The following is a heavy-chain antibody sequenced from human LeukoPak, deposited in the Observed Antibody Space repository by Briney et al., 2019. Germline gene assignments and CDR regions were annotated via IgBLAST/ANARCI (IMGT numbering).Heavy chain of an antibody. V-gene: IGHV4-59*01. D-gene: IGHD5-18*01. J-gene: IGHJ4*02. CDR1: GGSFSSYY. CDR3: ARAGYSYGTGYYFDY. Sequence: SETLSLTCTVSGGSFSSYYWSWIRLPPGKGLEWIGYIYYTGATYYNASLKSRVTISLDTSKHQFSLKLSSVTAADAAVYYCARAGYSYGTGYYFDYWGQGALVTVSS. CDR2: IYYTGAT.